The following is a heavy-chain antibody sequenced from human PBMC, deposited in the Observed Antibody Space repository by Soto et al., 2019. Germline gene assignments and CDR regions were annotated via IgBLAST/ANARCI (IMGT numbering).Heavy chain of an antibody. CDR1: GFTFSSYA. V-gene: IGHV3-23*01. CDR3: AKRGIGAYFDY. CDR2: ISGSGDST. D-gene: IGHD3-16*01. J-gene: IGHJ4*02. Sequence: EVQLLESGGGLVQPGGSLRFSCAASGFTFSSYAMRWVRQAPGKGLEWVSAISGSGDSTYYADSVKGRFTISRDNSKNTLYLQMNSLRAEDTAVYYCAKRGIGAYFDYWGQGTLVTVSS.